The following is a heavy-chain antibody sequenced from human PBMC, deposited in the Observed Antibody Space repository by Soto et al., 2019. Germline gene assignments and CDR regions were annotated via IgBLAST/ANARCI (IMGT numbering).Heavy chain of an antibody. D-gene: IGHD3-10*01. CDR1: GGTFSSYA. V-gene: IGHV1-69*01. Sequence: QVQLVQSGAEVKKPGSSVKVSCKASGGTFSSYAISWVRQAPGQGLEWMGGIIPIFGTANYAQKFQCRVTITADESTSTAYMELSSLRSEDTAVYYCALGSGNRKGYYYYGMDVWGQGTTVTVSS. CDR2: IIPIFGTA. J-gene: IGHJ6*02. CDR3: ALGSGNRKGYYYYGMDV.